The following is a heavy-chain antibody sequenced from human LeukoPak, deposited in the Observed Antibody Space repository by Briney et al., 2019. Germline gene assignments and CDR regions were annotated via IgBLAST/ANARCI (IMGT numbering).Heavy chain of an antibody. Sequence: SVKVSCKASGGTFSSYAISWVRQAPGQGLEWMGGIIPIFGTANYAQKFQGRVTITTDESTSTAYMELSSLRSEDTAVYYCARVIEYSSSLGNYYYYYMDVWGKGTTVTVSS. J-gene: IGHJ6*03. D-gene: IGHD6-6*01. CDR2: IIPIFGTA. CDR3: ARVIEYSSSLGNYYYYYMDV. CDR1: GGTFSSYA. V-gene: IGHV1-69*05.